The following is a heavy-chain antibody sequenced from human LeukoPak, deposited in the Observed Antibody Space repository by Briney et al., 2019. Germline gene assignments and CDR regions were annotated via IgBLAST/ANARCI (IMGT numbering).Heavy chain of an antibody. D-gene: IGHD3-22*01. Sequence: PGGSLRLSCAASGIIFNSYIMSWVRQAPGQGLEWVSSISASGGSTYYADSVKGRFTISRDNSKNMLYLQMNSLRAEDTAVYYCARTDSYDSSGYPFDYWGQGTLVTVSS. V-gene: IGHV3-23*01. J-gene: IGHJ4*02. CDR1: GIIFNSYI. CDR2: ISASGGST. CDR3: ARTDSYDSSGYPFDY.